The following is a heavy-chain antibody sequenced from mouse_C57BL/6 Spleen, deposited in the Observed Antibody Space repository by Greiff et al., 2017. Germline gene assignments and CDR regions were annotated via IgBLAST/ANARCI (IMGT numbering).Heavy chain of an antibody. CDR2: INPNNGGT. Sequence: EVQLQQSGPELVKPGASVKISCKASGYTFTDYYMNWVKQSHGKSLEWIGDINPNNGGTSYNQKFKGKATLTVDKSSSTAYMELRSLTSEDSAVYYCARGLRRILYAMDYWGQGTSVTVSS. CDR1: GYTFTDYY. D-gene: IGHD2-4*01. V-gene: IGHV1-26*01. J-gene: IGHJ4*01. CDR3: ARGLRRILYAMDY.